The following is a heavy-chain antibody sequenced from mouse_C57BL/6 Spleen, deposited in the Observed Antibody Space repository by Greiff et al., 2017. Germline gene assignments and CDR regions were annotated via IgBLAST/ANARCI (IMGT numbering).Heavy chain of an antibody. D-gene: IGHD2-5*01. V-gene: IGHV5-4*01. CDR3: AREDYSNSNRCAY. CDR1: GFTFSSYA. J-gene: IGHJ3*01. CDR2: ISDGGSYT. Sequence: EVKVVESGGGLVKPGGSLKLSCAASGFTFSSYAMSWVRQTPEKRLELVATISDGGSYTYYPDNVKGRFTISRDNAKNNLYLQMSHLKSEDTAMXYCAREDYSNSNRCAYWGQGTLVTVSA.